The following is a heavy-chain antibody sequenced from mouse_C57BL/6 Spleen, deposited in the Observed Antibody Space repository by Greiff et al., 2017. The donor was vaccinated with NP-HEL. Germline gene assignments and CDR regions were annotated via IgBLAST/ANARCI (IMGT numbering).Heavy chain of an antibody. D-gene: IGHD4-1*01. CDR2: IDPETGGT. J-gene: IGHJ3*01. Sequence: QVQLQQPGAELVRPGASVTLSCKASGYTFTDYEMHWVKQTPVLGLEWIGAIDPETGGTAYNQKFKGKAILTADKSSSTAYMELRSLTSEDSAVYYCTRELGRFAYWGQGTLVTVSA. V-gene: IGHV1-15*01. CDR3: TRELGRFAY. CDR1: GYTFTDYE.